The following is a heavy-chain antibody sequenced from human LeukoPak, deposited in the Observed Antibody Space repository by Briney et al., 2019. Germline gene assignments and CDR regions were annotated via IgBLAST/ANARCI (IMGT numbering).Heavy chain of an antibody. CDR1: GIIFRSYG. J-gene: IGHJ4*02. D-gene: IGHD6-13*01. CDR3: GKDGKIAATGTVFYY. Sequence: GGSLRLSCVASGIIFRSYGMHWVRQAPGKGLEGVAFIRYDGSNKYYADSVKGRFTISRDNSKNTLYLQMNSLRSEDTAVYYCGKDGKIAATGTVFYYWGQGTLVTVSS. V-gene: IGHV3-30*02. CDR2: IRYDGSNK.